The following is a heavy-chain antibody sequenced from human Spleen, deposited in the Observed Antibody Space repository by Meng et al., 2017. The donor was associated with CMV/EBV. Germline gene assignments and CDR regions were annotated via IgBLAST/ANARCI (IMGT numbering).Heavy chain of an antibody. CDR3: ASGDNGLEY. CDR1: GYTFTAYY. D-gene: IGHD5-24*01. J-gene: IGHJ4*02. V-gene: IGHV1-2*02. Sequence: ASVKVSCKASGYTFTAYYIHWVQQAPGQGLEWMGWINPDNGGTNFAQKFQGRATMTRDTSISTAYMELSSLRSDDTAVYYCASGDNGLEYWGQGTLVTVSS. CDR2: INPDNGGT.